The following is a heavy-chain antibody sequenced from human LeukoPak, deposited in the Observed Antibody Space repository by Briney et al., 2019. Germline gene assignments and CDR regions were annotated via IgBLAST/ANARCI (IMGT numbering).Heavy chain of an antibody. D-gene: IGHD2-15*01. CDR1: GFTFSSYG. Sequence: GGSLRLSCAASGFTFSSYGMHWVRQAPGKGLEWVANIKQDGSEKYYVDSVKGRFTISRDNGKNSLYLQMNSLRAEDTAVYYCARDPSGGSYVFDFWGQGSLVTVSS. J-gene: IGHJ4*02. V-gene: IGHV3-7*01. CDR3: ARDPSGGSYVFDF. CDR2: IKQDGSEK.